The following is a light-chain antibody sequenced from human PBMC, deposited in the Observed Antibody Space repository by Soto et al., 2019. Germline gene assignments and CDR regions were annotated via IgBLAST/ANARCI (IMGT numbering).Light chain of an antibody. CDR2: EVS. J-gene: IGLJ3*02. CDR3: CSYANTRTWL. Sequence: QSALPQPASVSGSPGRSITISCSGSGSDIGVYDYVSWYQHHPGKAPKLIISEVSDRPSGVSNRFSGSKSGNTASLTISGLQAEDEADYYCCSYANTRTWLFGGGTKLTVL. CDR1: GSDIGVYDY. V-gene: IGLV2-14*01.